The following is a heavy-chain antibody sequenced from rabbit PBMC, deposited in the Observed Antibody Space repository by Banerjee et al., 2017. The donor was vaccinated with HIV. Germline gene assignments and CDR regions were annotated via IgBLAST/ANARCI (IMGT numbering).Heavy chain of an antibody. V-gene: IGHV1S45*01. Sequence: QEQLEESGGDLVKPEGSLTLTCTASGFSFSNGYVMCWVRQAPGKGLEWIACINTSSGNTVYASWAKGRFTISKTSSTTVTLQMTSLTAADTATYFCARFRDGDSGYSSYYLWGPGTLVTVS. CDR2: INTSSGNT. J-gene: IGHJ6*01. CDR3: ARFRDGDSGYSSYYL. CDR1: GFSFSNGYV. D-gene: IGHD1-1*01.